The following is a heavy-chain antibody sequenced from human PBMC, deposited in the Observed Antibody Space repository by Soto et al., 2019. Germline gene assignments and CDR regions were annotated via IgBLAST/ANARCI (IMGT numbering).Heavy chain of an antibody. J-gene: IGHJ5*02. V-gene: IGHV1-69*06. D-gene: IGHD2-15*01. CDR1: GYTFTSYY. Sequence: SVKVSCKASGYTFTSYYMHWVRQAPGHGLGWMGGIIPIFDSPYYAQNFQGRVTIAADRSTSTVYMELSSLTPEDTAVYYCARGAECRGYCLKKFTWLDPWGQGTLVTVSS. CDR2: IIPIFDSP. CDR3: ARGAECRGYCLKKFTWLDP.